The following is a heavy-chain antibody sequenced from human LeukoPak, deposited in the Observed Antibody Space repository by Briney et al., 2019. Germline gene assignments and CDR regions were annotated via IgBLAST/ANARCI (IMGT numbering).Heavy chain of an antibody. CDR3: ARHVRGREYRSASMNYYYYMDV. D-gene: IGHD6-6*01. CDR2: IYYDGSS. Sequence: SQTLSLTCTVSGGSISSGGYYWSWIRQPPGKGLEWIGNIYYDGSSYYNPSLKSRVTISADTSKNQFSLQLSSVTAADTAVYYCARHVRGREYRSASMNYYYYMDVWGKGTTVTVSS. V-gene: IGHV4-39*01. J-gene: IGHJ6*03. CDR1: GGSISSGGYY.